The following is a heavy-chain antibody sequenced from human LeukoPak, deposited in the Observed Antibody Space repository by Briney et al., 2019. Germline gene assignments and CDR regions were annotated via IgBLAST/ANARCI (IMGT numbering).Heavy chain of an antibody. CDR3: ARSSGGYYDILTGYYNPRYYFDY. J-gene: IGHJ4*02. Sequence: MASETLSLTCTVSGGSISSSSYYWGWIRQPPGKGLEWIGSIYYSGSTYYNPSLKSRVTISVDTSKNQFSLKLSSVTAADTAVYYCARSSGGYYDILTGYYNPRYYFDYWGQGTLVTVSS. D-gene: IGHD3-9*01. CDR1: GGSISSSSYY. CDR2: IYYSGST. V-gene: IGHV4-39*07.